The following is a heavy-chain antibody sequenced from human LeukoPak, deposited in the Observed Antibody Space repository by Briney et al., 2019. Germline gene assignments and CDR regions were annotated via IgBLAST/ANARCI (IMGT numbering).Heavy chain of an antibody. V-gene: IGHV3-23*01. CDR1: GFTFSSYA. J-gene: IGHJ4*02. Sequence: PGGSLRLSCAASGFTFSSYAMSWVRQAPGKGLEWVSAISGSGGSTYYADSVKGRFTISRDNSKNTLYLQMNSLRAEDTAVYYCARHPTYYDYVWGSYRLYYFDYWGQGTLVTVSS. CDR3: ARHPTYYDYVWGSYRLYYFDY. CDR2: ISGSGGST. D-gene: IGHD3-16*02.